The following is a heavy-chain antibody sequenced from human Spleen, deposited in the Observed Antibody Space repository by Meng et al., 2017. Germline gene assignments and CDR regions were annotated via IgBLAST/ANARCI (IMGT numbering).Heavy chain of an antibody. V-gene: IGHV3-33*08. CDR1: GFTFSSYA. D-gene: IGHD3-22*01. CDR3: ARSPIDKYDLSALPLDY. J-gene: IGHJ4*02. CDR2: IWSDGSSK. Sequence: GESLKISCAASGFTFSSYAMSWVRQAPGKGLEWVAVIWSDGSSKYHADAVKGRFTISRDNSKNTVFLQINSLRAEDTAVYYCARSPIDKYDLSALPLDYWGQGTLVTVSS.